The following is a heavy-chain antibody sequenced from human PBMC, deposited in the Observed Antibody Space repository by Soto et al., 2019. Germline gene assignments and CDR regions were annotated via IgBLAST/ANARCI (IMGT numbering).Heavy chain of an antibody. Sequence: PGGSLRLSCAASGFTFSSYAMSWVRQALGKGLEWVSAISGSGGSTYYADSVKGRFTISRDNSKNTLYLQMNSLRAEDTAVYYCAKHLGDSSGYYYYFDYWGQGTLVTVSS. V-gene: IGHV3-23*01. D-gene: IGHD3-22*01. CDR3: AKHLGDSSGYYYYFDY. CDR2: ISGSGGST. J-gene: IGHJ4*02. CDR1: GFTFSSYA.